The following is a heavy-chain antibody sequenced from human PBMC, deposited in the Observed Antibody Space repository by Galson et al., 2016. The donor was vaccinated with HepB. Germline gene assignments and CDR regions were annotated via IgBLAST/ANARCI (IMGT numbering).Heavy chain of an antibody. CDR1: GLTFNIQY. Sequence: SLRLSCAVSGLTFNIQYMSWVRQAPGKGLEWVANIERAGSEENYVDSVKGRFTISRDNAKNSAYLQMNSVRAEDTAIYYCVAVAGWQPDDWGKGTLVSVSS. D-gene: IGHD2-15*01. CDR2: IERAGSEE. V-gene: IGHV3-7*03. J-gene: IGHJ4*01. CDR3: VAVAGWQPDD.